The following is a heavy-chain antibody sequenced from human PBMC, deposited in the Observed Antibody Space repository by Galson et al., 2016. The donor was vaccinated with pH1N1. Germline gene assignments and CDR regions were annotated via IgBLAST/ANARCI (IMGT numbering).Heavy chain of an antibody. D-gene: IGHD3-22*01. CDR1: GFTFMKYG. J-gene: IGHJ3*01. V-gene: IGHV3-30*18. Sequence: SLRLSCAASGFTFMKYGMHWVRQAPGKGLEWVAVIAYDGSVQYYADPVKGRFTISRDNSKNTLYLQMNSLRPGDKALYYCSKESSCGGGNCYVHGGDYGYYIYAFDVWGQGTMVSVSS. CDR3: SKESSCGGGNCYVHGGDYGYYIYAFDV. CDR2: IAYDGSVQ.